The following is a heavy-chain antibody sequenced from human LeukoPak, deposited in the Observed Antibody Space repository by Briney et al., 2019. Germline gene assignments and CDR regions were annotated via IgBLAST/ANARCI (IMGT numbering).Heavy chain of an antibody. V-gene: IGHV3-11*01. J-gene: IGHJ4*02. Sequence: GGSLRLSCAASGFTFSDYYMSWIRQAPGKGLEWVSYISSSGSTIYYADSVKGRFTISRDNAKNSPYLQMNSLRAEDTAVYYCARDPITMVRGVFDYWGQGTLVTVSS. CDR1: GFTFSDYY. CDR2: ISSSGSTI. CDR3: ARDPITMVRGVFDY. D-gene: IGHD3-10*01.